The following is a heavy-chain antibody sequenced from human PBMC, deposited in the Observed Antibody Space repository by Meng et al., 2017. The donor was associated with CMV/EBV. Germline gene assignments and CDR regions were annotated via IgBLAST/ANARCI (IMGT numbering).Heavy chain of an antibody. CDR3: ARDRSSYYYYYGMDV. D-gene: IGHD5-18*01. CDR1: GFTFSSYA. V-gene: IGHV3-30*04. Sequence: GESLKISCAASGFTFSSYAKHWVRQAPGKGLEWVAVISYDGSNKYYADSVKGRFTISRDNSKNTLYLQMNSLRAEDTAVYYCARDRSSYYYYYGMDVWGQGTTVTVSS. J-gene: IGHJ6*02. CDR2: ISYDGSNK.